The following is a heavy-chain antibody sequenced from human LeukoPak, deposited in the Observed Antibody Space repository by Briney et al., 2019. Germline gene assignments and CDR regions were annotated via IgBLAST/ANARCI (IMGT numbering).Heavy chain of an antibody. CDR2: ITTSDGNT. J-gene: IGHJ6*02. Sequence: GGSLRLSCAASGFTFSSYTMSWVRQAPGKGLEWVSTITTSDGNTYYADSVKGRFTISRDNSKNTLYLQMNSLRAEDTAVYYCARAPYCSSTSCYEGGDYYYGMDVWGQGTTVTVSS. V-gene: IGHV3-23*01. CDR3: ARAPYCSSTSCYEGGDYYYGMDV. CDR1: GFTFSSYT. D-gene: IGHD2-2*01.